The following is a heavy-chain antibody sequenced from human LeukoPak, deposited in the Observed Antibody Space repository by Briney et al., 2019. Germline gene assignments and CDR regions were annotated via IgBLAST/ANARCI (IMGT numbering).Heavy chain of an antibody. V-gene: IGHV4-34*01. CDR1: GGSFSGYY. CDR2: INHSGST. D-gene: IGHD3-10*01. CDR3: ARRTWAYYGSGSYYNDY. Sequence: PSETLSLTCAVYGGSFSGYYWSWIRQPPGKGLEWIGEINHSGSTNYNPSLKSRVTISVDTSKNQFSLKLSSVTAADTAVYYCARRTWAYYGSGSYYNDYWGQGPLVTVSS. J-gene: IGHJ4*02.